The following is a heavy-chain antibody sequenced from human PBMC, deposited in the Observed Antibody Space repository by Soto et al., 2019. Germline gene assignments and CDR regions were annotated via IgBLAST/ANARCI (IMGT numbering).Heavy chain of an antibody. Sequence: QVQLVQSGAEVKKHGASVKVSCKASGYTFTSYGISWVRPAPGQGLEWMGWISAYNGNTNYAQKIQGSITMTTDTSTSTAYMELRSVISDDTAVYYCARGTTFETGSYWGQGTLVTVSS. CDR1: GYTFTSYG. CDR3: ARGTTFETGSY. V-gene: IGHV1-18*01. CDR2: ISAYNGNT. J-gene: IGHJ4*02. D-gene: IGHD3-16*01.